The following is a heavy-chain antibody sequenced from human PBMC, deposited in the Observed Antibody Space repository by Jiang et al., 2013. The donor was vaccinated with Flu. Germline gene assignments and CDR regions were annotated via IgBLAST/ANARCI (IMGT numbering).Heavy chain of an antibody. CDR3: ARGFGRDYGDLLSDY. CDR2: INHSGST. V-gene: IGHV4-34*01. CDR1: GGSLSDYY. J-gene: IGHJ4*02. D-gene: IGHD4-17*01. Sequence: LKPSETLSLTCAVYGGSLSDYYWGWIRQPPGKGLEWIGEINHSGSTNYNPSLKSRVTISMETSKNQFSLKLSSVTAADTAVYYCARGFGRDYGDLLSDYWGQGTLVTVSS.